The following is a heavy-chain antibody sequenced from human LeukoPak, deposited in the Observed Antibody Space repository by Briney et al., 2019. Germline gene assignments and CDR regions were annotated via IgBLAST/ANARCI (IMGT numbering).Heavy chain of an antibody. Sequence: PGGSLRLSCAASGFTFSSYSMNWVRQAPGKGLEWVSSISSSSGFIYYADSVRGRFTISRDDAKNSLFLQMNSLRAEATAVYYCTITDCSITDCPVAMDVWGQGTTVTVS. CDR3: TITDCSITDCPVAMDV. D-gene: IGHD2-2*01. J-gene: IGHJ6*02. CDR1: GFTFSSYS. CDR2: ISSSSGFI. V-gene: IGHV3-21*01.